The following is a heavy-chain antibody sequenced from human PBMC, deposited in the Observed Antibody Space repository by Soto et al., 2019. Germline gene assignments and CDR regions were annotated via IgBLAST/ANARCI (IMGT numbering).Heavy chain of an antibody. CDR2: FDPEDGET. CDR1: GYTLTELS. V-gene: IGHV1-24*01. J-gene: IGHJ3*02. Sequence: ASVKVSCKVSGYTLTELSMHWVRQAPGKGLEWMGGFDPEDGETIYAQKFQGRVTMTEDTSTDTAYTELSSLRSEDTAVYYCASRDSGYVIDAFDIWGQGTMVTVSS. CDR3: ASRDSGYVIDAFDI. D-gene: IGHD5-12*01.